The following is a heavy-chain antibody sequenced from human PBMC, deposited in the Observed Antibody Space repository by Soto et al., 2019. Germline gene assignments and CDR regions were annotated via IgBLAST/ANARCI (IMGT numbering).Heavy chain of an antibody. CDR3: ARQGSECSGGSCYPSFDY. V-gene: IGHV4-31*03. Sequence: SSETLSLTCTVSGDSISRGGYYWTWIRQHPAKGLEWIGHIFYSGSAHYNPSLKSRVVLSVDTSKNQFSLKLSSVTAADTAVYYCARQGSECSGGSCYPSFDYWGQGTLVTVSS. CDR2: IFYSGSA. CDR1: GDSISRGGYY. D-gene: IGHD2-15*01. J-gene: IGHJ4*02.